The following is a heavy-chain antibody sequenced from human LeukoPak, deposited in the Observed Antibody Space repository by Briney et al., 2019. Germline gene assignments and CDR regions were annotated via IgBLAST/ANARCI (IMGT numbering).Heavy chain of an antibody. CDR1: GFTFSSYS. D-gene: IGHD6-19*01. CDR3: ARDRGGGWYFGY. V-gene: IGHV3-21*01. CDR2: ISSSSSYI. Sequence: PGGSLRLSCAASGFTFSSYSMNWVRQAPGKGLEWVSSISSSSSYIYYADSVKGRFTISRDNAKNSLYLQMNSLRAEDTAVYYCARDRGGGWYFGYWGQGTLVTVSS. J-gene: IGHJ4*02.